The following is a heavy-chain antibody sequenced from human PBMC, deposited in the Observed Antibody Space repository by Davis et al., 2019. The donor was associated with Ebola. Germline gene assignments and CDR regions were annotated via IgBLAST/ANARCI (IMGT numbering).Heavy chain of an antibody. Sequence: PGGSLRLSCAASGFPFSNYWMTCVRQASGKGPEWVALINKDGSQKNYLDSVKGRFTISRDNAKNSLYLDMNRLRADDTAVYSCASFIRGVPRGLDPWGQGTLVTVSS. J-gene: IGHJ5*02. CDR1: GFPFSNYW. CDR2: INKDGSQK. CDR3: ASFIRGVPRGLDP. V-gene: IGHV3-7*03. D-gene: IGHD3-10*01.